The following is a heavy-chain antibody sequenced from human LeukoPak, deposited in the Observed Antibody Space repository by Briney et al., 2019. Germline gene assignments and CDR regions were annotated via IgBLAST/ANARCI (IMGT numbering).Heavy chain of an antibody. J-gene: IGHJ5*02. D-gene: IGHD6-13*01. Sequence: ASVKVSCKASGYTFTSYAMHWVRQAPGQRLEWMGWINAGNGNTKYSQKFQGRVTITRDTSASTAYMELSSLRSEDTAVYYCARVRSSWYGGWFDPWGQGTLVTVSS. CDR2: INAGNGNT. V-gene: IGHV1-3*01. CDR3: ARVRSSWYGGWFDP. CDR1: GYTFTSYA.